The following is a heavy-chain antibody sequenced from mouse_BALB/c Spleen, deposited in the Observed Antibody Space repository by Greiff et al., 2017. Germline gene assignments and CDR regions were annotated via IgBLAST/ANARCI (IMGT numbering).Heavy chain of an antibody. CDR2: ISSGGST. Sequence: EVHLVDSGGGLVKPGGSLKLSCASSVFTFSSYAMSWVLQTPAKGLEWVASISSGGSTYYPDSVKGRFTISRDNARNILYLQMSSLRSEDTAMYYCARGGTTTGAYAMDDWGQGTSVTVSS. CDR3: ARGGTTTGAYAMDD. D-gene: IGHD1-1*01. J-gene: IGHJ4*01. CDR1: VFTFSSYA. V-gene: IGHV5-6-5*01.